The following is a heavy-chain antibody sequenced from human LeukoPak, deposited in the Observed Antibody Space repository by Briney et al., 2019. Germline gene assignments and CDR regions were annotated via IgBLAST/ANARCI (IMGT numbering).Heavy chain of an antibody. CDR2: IYYSGST. CDR3: ARLAIVGATTGNLDY. D-gene: IGHD1-26*01. J-gene: IGHJ4*02. Sequence: NPSETLSLTCTVSGGSISNSNYYWGWIRQPPGKGLEWIGSIYYSGSTHYNPSLKSRVTISVDTSKNQFSLKLSSVTAADAAVYFCARLAIVGATTGNLDYWGQGTLVTVSS. V-gene: IGHV4-39*01. CDR1: GGSISNSNYY.